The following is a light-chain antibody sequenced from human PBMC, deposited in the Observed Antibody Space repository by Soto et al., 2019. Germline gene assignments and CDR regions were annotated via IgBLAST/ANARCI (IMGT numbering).Light chain of an antibody. V-gene: IGKV4-1*01. CDR2: WAS. Sequence: DIVMTQSPDSLAVSLGERATINCKSSQDILHSSNHNYILGWYQKRPGQPPKLLFYWASTRQPGVPDRFSASGSGTDFTLTISNLQAEDVATYYCQQYYTIPFTFGPGTKVD. CDR1: QDILHSSNHNYI. J-gene: IGKJ3*01. CDR3: QQYYTIPFT.